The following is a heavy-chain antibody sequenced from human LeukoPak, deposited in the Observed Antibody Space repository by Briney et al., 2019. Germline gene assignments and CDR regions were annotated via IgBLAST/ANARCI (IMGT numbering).Heavy chain of an antibody. D-gene: IGHD3-22*01. CDR2: ISSSSSTI. CDR1: GFTFSSYS. J-gene: IGHJ4*01. Sequence: PGGSLRLSCAASGFTFSSYSMNWVRQAPGRGLEWVSYISSSSSTIYYADSVKGRFTISRDNAKNSLYLQMNSLRAEDTAVYYCARAGTMIVVVYFDYWGQGTTVAVSS. CDR3: ARAGTMIVVVYFDY. V-gene: IGHV3-48*04.